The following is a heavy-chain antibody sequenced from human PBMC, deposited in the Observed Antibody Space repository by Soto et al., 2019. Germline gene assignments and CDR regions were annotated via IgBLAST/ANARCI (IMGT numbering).Heavy chain of an antibody. V-gene: IGHV4-39*01. D-gene: IGHD3-16*01. CDR3: ARGRGRLHLGELTDPYYYYMDV. J-gene: IGHJ6*03. CDR2: IYYSGST. CDR1: GGSISSSSYY. Sequence: SETLSLTCTVSGGSISSSSYYWGWIRQPPGKGLEWIGSIYYSGSTYYNPSLKSQVTISVDTSKNQFSLKLGSVTAADTAVYYCARGRGRLHLGELTDPYYYYMDVWGKGTTVTVSS.